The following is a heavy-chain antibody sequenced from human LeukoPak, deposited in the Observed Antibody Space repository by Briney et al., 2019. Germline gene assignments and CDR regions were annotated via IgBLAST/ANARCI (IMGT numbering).Heavy chain of an antibody. D-gene: IGHD2-2*01. CDR3: GRGWSQWYQLLSGWNWFDP. J-gene: IGHJ5*02. CDR1: GGSISSYY. Sequence: SETLSLTCTVSGGSISSYYWSWIRQPPGKGLEWIGYIYYSGSTNYNPSLKSRVTISVDTSKNQFSLKLSSVTAADTAVYYCGRGWSQWYQLLSGWNWFDPWGQGTLVTVSS. CDR2: IYYSGST. V-gene: IGHV4-59*01.